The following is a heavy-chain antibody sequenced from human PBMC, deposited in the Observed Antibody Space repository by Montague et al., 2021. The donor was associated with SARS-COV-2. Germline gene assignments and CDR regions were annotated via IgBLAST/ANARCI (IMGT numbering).Heavy chain of an antibody. Sequence: SETLSLTCAVSGGSISSSNWWSWVRQPPGKGLEWIGEIHHSGSTNYNPSLKRRVTMSVDRSKNHFSLRLSSVTAADTAMYYCARGGYGGWTGYYFDYWGQGTLVTGSS. CDR3: ARGGYGGWTGYYFDY. D-gene: IGHD4/OR15-4a*01. CDR1: GGSISSSNW. V-gene: IGHV4-4*02. CDR2: IHHSGST. J-gene: IGHJ4*02.